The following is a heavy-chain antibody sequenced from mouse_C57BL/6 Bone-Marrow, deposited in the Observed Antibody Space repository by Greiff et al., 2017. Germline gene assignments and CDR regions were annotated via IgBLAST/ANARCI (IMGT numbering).Heavy chain of an antibody. J-gene: IGHJ1*03. CDR3: ARDGDYGGSWGDWYFDG. Sequence: EVMLVESEGGLVQPGSSMKLSCTASGFTFSDYYMAWVRQVPEKGLEWVANINYDGSSTYYLASLKSRFIISRDNAKSILYLQMSSLKSEDTATYYCARDGDYGGSWGDWYFDGWGTGTTVTVSS. D-gene: IGHD1-1*01. V-gene: IGHV5-16*01. CDR2: INYDGSST. CDR1: GFTFSDYY.